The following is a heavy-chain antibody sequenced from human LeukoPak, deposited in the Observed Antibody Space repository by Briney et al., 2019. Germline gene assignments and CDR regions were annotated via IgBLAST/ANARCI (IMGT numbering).Heavy chain of an antibody. V-gene: IGHV4-31*03. CDR3: ARDKTSYDILTGYYPSRTFDY. D-gene: IGHD3-9*01. CDR2: IYYSGST. Sequence: SQTLSLTCTVSGGSISSGGYYWSWIRQHPGKGLERIGYIYYSGSTYYNPSLKSRVTISVDTSKNQFSLKLSSVTAADTAVYYCARDKTSYDILTGYYPSRTFDYWGQGTLVTVSS. J-gene: IGHJ4*02. CDR1: GGSISSGGYY.